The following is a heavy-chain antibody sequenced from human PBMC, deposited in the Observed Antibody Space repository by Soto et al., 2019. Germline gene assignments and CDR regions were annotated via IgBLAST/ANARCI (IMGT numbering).Heavy chain of an antibody. CDR1: GGSFSGYY. D-gene: IGHD2-15*01. CDR2: INHSGST. V-gene: IGHV4-34*01. J-gene: IGHJ4*02. Sequence: SETLSLTCAVYGGSFSGYYWSWIRQPPGKGLEWIGEINHSGSTNYNPSLKSRVTISVDTSKNQFSLKLSSVTAADTAVYYCAREPTPLVVVAATLPHFDYWGQGTLVTVSS. CDR3: AREPTPLVVVAATLPHFDY.